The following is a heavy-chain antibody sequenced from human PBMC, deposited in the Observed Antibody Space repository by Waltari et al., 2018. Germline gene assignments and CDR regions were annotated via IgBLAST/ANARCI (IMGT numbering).Heavy chain of an antibody. J-gene: IGHJ4*02. CDR2: LKSKAEGGTT. CDR1: GCTFPNAW. CDR3: TTEGGRTWPMY. D-gene: IGHD2-2*01. Sequence: EVQLVESGGGLVKPGDSLRLSCVASGCTFPNAWINWVRQAPGKGLEWVGRLKSKAEGGTTDYAAPVKGRFAISRDDSKDTAYLQMNSLKTEDTAMYFCTTEGGRTWPMYWGQGTLVTVSS. V-gene: IGHV3-15*01.